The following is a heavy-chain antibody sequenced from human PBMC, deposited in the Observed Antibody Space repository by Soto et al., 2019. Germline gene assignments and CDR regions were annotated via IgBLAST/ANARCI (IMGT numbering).Heavy chain of an antibody. CDR2: ISSRSDTR. CDR1: GFSFSTYS. CDR3: ARGGSSADNGMDV. V-gene: IGHV3-48*02. D-gene: IGHD3-16*01. J-gene: IGHJ6*02. Sequence: EVQLVESGGGLVQPGGSLRRSCAASGFSFSTYSMKWVRQAPGKGLEWVSYISSRSDTRYYVDSVKGRFTISRDNAKNSLYLQMNSLRDEDTAVYYCARGGSSADNGMDVWGQGTTVTVSS.